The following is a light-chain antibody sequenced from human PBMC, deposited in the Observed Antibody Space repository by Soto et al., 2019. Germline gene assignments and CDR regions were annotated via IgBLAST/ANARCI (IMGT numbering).Light chain of an antibody. J-gene: IGKJ4*01. Sequence: EIVLIQSPATLSLSPGERATLSCRASQSVSSYLAWYQQKPGQAPRLLIYDASNRATGIPARFSGSGSGTDFTLTISSLEPEDFAVYYCQQRSNLFGGGTKVEIK. CDR1: QSVSSY. V-gene: IGKV3-11*01. CDR2: DAS. CDR3: QQRSNL.